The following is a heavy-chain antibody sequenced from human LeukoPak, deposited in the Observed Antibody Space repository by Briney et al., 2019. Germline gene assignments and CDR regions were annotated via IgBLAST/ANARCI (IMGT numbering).Heavy chain of an antibody. D-gene: IGHD2-15*01. V-gene: IGHV3-23*01. Sequence: PGGSLRLSCAASGFTFSNYAMSWVRQAPGRGLELVSAISNNGGATYYADSVKGRFTISRDNSKNTLFVQMSSLRAEDTAVYHCARQLGYCSDGSCYFDSWGQGTLVTVSS. CDR2: ISNNGGAT. J-gene: IGHJ4*02. CDR1: GFTFSNYA. CDR3: ARQLGYCSDGSCYFDS.